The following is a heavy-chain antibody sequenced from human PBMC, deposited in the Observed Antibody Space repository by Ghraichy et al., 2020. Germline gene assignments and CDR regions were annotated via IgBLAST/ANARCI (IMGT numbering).Heavy chain of an antibody. D-gene: IGHD3-22*01. Sequence: SETLSPTCAVSGGSISSGGYSWSWIRQPPGKGLEWIGYIYHSGSTYYNPSLKSRVTISVDRSKNQFSLKLSSVTAADTAVYYCASNTYYDSSGYYPNYWGQGTLVTVSS. CDR2: IYHSGST. V-gene: IGHV4-30-2*01. CDR3: ASNTYYDSSGYYPNY. J-gene: IGHJ4*02. CDR1: GGSISSGGYS.